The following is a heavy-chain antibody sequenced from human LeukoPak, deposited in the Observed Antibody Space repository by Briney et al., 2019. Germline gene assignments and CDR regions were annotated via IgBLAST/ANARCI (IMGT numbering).Heavy chain of an antibody. CDR2: IIPIFGTA. CDR3: AKDSIAAAGTFSWVS. Sequence: SVKVSCKASGGTFSSYAISWVRQAPGQGLEWMGGIIPIFGTANYAQKFQGRVTITADKSTSTAYMELSSLRSEDTAVYYCAKDSIAAAGTFSWVSWGQGTLVTVSS. J-gene: IGHJ4*02. CDR1: GGTFSSYA. V-gene: IGHV1-69*06. D-gene: IGHD6-13*01.